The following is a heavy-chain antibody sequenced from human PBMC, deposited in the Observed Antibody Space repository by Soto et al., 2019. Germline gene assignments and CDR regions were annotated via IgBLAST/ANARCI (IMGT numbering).Heavy chain of an antibody. CDR3: ARSRGPDYYYYMDV. CDR1: GYTFTSYY. V-gene: IGHV1-46*03. Sequence: ASVKVACKAAGYTFTSYYMHWVRQTPGQGLEWMGIINPSGGSTSYAQKFKGRVTMTRDTSTSTVYMELSSLRSEDTVVYYCARSRGPDYYYYMDVWGKGTTVTVSS. CDR2: INPSGGST. D-gene: IGHD5-12*01. J-gene: IGHJ6*03.